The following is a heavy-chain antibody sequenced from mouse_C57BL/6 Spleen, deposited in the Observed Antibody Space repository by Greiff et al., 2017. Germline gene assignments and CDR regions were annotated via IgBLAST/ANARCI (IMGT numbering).Heavy chain of an antibody. J-gene: IGHJ2*01. CDR1: GYTFTNYW. CDR3: ARGYEGYYFDY. V-gene: IGHV1-63*01. Sequence: VQLQQSGAELVRPGTSVKMSCKASGYTFTNYWIGWAKQRPGHGLEWIGDIYPGGGYTNYNEKFKGKATLTADKSARTAYMQFSSLTSEDSAIYYCARGYEGYYFDYWGQGTTLTVSS. D-gene: IGHD2-3*01. CDR2: IYPGGGYT.